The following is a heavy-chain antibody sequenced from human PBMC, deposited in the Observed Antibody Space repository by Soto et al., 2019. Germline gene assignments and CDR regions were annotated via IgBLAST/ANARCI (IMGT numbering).Heavy chain of an antibody. CDR3: AFYGGNSGGPYYYGMDV. V-gene: IGHV3-30*03. D-gene: IGHD4-17*01. J-gene: IGHJ6*02. CDR2: ISYDGSNK. CDR1: GFTFSSYG. Sequence: PGGSLRLSCAASGFTFSSYGMHWVRQAPGKGLEWVAVISYDGSNKYYADSVKGRFTISRGNSKNTLYLQMNSLRAEDTAVYYCAFYGGNSGGPYYYGMDVWGQGTTVTVSS.